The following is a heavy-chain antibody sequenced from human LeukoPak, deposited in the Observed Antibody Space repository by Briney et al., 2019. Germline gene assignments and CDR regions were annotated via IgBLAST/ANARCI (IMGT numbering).Heavy chain of an antibody. Sequence: SETLSLTCTVSGYSINSAYYWGWIRQSPGTGLEWIGSIHHSGVTYYNPSLKSRVTISVDTSKNQFSLKLSSVTAADTAVYYCASSESDAFDIWGQGTMVTVSS. J-gene: IGHJ3*02. V-gene: IGHV4-38-2*02. CDR2: IHHSGVT. CDR1: GYSINSAYY. CDR3: ASSESDAFDI.